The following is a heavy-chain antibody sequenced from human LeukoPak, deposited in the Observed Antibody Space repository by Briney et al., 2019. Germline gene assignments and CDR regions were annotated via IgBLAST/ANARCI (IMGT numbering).Heavy chain of an antibody. CDR2: INPNSGGT. Sequence: ASVKVSCKASGYTFTGYYMHWVRQAPGQGLEWMGWINPNSGGTNYAQKFQGRVTMTRDTSISTAYMVLSRLRSDDTAVYYCASGLGIAAAAGYFQHWGQGTLVTVSS. CDR3: ASGLGIAAAAGYFQH. J-gene: IGHJ1*01. D-gene: IGHD6-13*01. V-gene: IGHV1-2*02. CDR1: GYTFTGYY.